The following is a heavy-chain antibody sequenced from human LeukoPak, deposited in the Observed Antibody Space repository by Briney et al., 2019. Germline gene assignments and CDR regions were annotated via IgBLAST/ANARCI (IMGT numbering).Heavy chain of an antibody. CDR1: GGSISSGGYS. CDR3: ARGYCSGGSCYYSSYNWFDP. CDR2: IYHSGST. D-gene: IGHD2-15*01. Sequence: SQTLSLTCAVSGGSISSGGYSWSWIRQPPGKGLEWIGYIYHSGSTYYNPSLKSRVTISVDRSKNQFSLKLSSVAAADTAVYYCARGYCSGGSCYYSSYNWFDPWGQGTLVTVSS. J-gene: IGHJ5*02. V-gene: IGHV4-30-2*01.